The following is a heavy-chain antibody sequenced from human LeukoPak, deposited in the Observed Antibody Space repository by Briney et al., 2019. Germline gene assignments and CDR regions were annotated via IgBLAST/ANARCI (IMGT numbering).Heavy chain of an antibody. CDR1: GFTFSDHY. J-gene: IGHJ4*02. V-gene: IGHV3-72*01. CDR3: AREWDSGSYYLGYFDY. CDR2: IRNKADITTT. D-gene: IGHD1-26*01. Sequence: GGSLRVSCAASGFTFSDHYMDWVRQAPGKGLEWVGRIRNKADITTTAYAPSGKDTFTTATDDSKNSLYLQMNSLKCEDTAVYYCAREWDSGSYYLGYFDYWGQGTVVTVSS.